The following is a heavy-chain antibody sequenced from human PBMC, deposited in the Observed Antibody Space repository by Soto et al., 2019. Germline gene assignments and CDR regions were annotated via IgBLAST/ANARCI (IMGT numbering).Heavy chain of an antibody. CDR3: ASYYYDSSGYRRSPHYYYYGMDV. Sequence: GGSLTLSCAASGFTFSSYSMNWVRQAPGKGLEGVSYISSSSSTIYYEDSVKSRFTISRDNAKNSLYLKMNSLRDEDTAVYYFASYYYDSSGYRRSPHYYYYGMDVWGQGTTVTVSS. D-gene: IGHD3-22*01. CDR2: ISSSSSTI. J-gene: IGHJ6*02. CDR1: GFTFSSYS. V-gene: IGHV3-48*02.